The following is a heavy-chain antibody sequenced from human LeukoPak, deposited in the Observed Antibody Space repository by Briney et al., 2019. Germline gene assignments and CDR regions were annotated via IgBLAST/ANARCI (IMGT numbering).Heavy chain of an antibody. D-gene: IGHD3-3*01. V-gene: IGHV3-7*03. J-gene: IGHJ4*02. Sequence: GGSLRLSCAASGFPFAPSWMTWVRQAPGKGPEFVATMNRDGTHVDYGNSVRGRFTISRDNAKNSLSLQMSSLRAEDTAVYYCARGMDEWLYHNCWGQGALVTVSS. CDR1: GFPFAPSW. CDR3: ARGMDEWLYHNC. CDR2: MNRDGTHV.